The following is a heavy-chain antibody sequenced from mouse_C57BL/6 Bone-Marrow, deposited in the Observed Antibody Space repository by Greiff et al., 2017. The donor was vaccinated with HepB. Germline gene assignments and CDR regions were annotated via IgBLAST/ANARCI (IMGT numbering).Heavy chain of an antibody. CDR3: ARWDL. D-gene: IGHD4-1*01. CDR1: GYTFTSYW. V-gene: IGHV1-59*01. Sequence: QVQLQQPGAELVRPGTSVKLSCKASGYTFTSYWMHWVKQRPGQGLEWIGVIDPSDSYTNYNQKFKGKATLTVDTSSSTAYMQLSSLTSEDSAFYYFARWDLWGQGTTLTVSS. CDR2: IDPSDSYT. J-gene: IGHJ2*01.